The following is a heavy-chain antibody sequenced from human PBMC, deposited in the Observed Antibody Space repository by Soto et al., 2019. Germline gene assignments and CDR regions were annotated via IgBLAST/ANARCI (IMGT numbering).Heavy chain of an antibody. Sequence: ASVKVSCKVSGYTLTELSMHWVRQAPGKGLEWMGGFDPEDGETIYAQKFQGRVTMTEDTSTDTAYMELSSLRSEDTAVYYCATGVHGYYYGSGSYYQDYGMEVWGQGTTVTVS. CDR1: GYTLTELS. J-gene: IGHJ6*01. CDR3: ATGVHGYYYGSGSYYQDYGMEV. V-gene: IGHV1-24*01. D-gene: IGHD3-10*01. CDR2: FDPEDGET.